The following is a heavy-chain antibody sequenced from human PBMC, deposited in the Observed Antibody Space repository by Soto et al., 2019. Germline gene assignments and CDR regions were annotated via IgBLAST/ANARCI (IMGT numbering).Heavy chain of an antibody. CDR3: VKDYPRGGASLFFDY. V-gene: IGHV3-23*01. Sequence: EVQLLESGGDLGQPGGSLRLSCVASGLTLTTYAMTWVRQAPGKGLEWISTFDVYDATYYAESVKGRFTVSRDNSKNTLYLQMNSLRAEDTAIYYCVKDYPRGGASLFFDYWGQGILITVSS. CDR2: FDVYDAT. J-gene: IGHJ4*02. D-gene: IGHD3-16*02. CDR1: GLTLTTYA.